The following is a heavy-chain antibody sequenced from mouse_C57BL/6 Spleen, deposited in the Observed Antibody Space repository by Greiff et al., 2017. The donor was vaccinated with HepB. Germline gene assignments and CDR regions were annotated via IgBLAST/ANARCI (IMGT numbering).Heavy chain of an antibody. CDR1: GFTFSSYA. D-gene: IGHD2-4*01. CDR3: ARVGLRGYFDY. CDR2: ISDGGSYT. Sequence: DVQLVESGGGLVKPGGSLKLSCAASGFTFSSYAMSWVRQTPEKRLEWVATISDGGSYTYYPDNVKGRFTISRDNAKNNLYLQMSHLKSEDTAMYYCARVGLRGYFDYWGQGTTLTVSS. V-gene: IGHV5-4*01. J-gene: IGHJ2*01.